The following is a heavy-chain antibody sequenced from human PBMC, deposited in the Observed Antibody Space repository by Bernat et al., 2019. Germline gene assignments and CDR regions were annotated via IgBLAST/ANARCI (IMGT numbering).Heavy chain of an antibody. CDR3: ARDPSRGSYPNFDY. J-gene: IGHJ4*02. D-gene: IGHD1-26*01. CDR1: GYTFTSYA. V-gene: IGHV1-3*01. CDR2: INAGNGNT. Sequence: QVQLVQSGAEVKKAGSSVKVSCKASGYTFTSYAMHWVRQAPGQRLEWMGWINAGNGNTKYSQKFQGRVTITRDTSASTAYMELSSLRSEDTAVYYCARDPSRGSYPNFDYWGQGTLVTVSS.